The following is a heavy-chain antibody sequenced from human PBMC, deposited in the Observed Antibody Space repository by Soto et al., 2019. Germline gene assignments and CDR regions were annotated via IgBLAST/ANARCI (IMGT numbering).Heavy chain of an antibody. Sequence: VQLQESGPGLVKPSETLSLTCTVSGGSISGYYWSWIRQSPGKGLEWIGYIHYSGSTNYNPSLKSRVTISVDTSKNQLSLKLSSVTAADTAVYYCARGSAAGTKSPFDYWGQGTPVTVSS. V-gene: IGHV4-59*01. CDR3: ARGSAAGTKSPFDY. CDR2: IHYSGST. D-gene: IGHD6-13*01. J-gene: IGHJ4*02. CDR1: GGSISGYY.